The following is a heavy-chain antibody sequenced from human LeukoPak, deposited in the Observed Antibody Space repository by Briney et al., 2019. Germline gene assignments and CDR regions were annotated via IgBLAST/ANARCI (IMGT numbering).Heavy chain of an antibody. V-gene: IGHV4-61*01. CDR2: IYYSGST. Sequence: PSETLSLTCTVSGGSISSSSYYWSWLRQPPGKGLGWLGYIYYSGSTNYNPSLKSRVTISVDTSKNQFSLKLSSVTAADTAVYYCAREINYYDSSGYSTSFDYWGQGTLVTVSS. D-gene: IGHD3-22*01. CDR1: GGSISSSSYY. CDR3: AREINYYDSSGYSTSFDY. J-gene: IGHJ4*02.